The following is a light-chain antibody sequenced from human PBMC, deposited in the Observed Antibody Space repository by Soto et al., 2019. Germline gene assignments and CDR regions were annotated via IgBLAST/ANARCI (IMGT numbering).Light chain of an antibody. J-gene: IGKJ5*01. CDR3: QQYSSSPSIT. V-gene: IGKV3-20*01. CDR2: GAS. Sequence: IVLTQSPATLSLSPLQGATLSSSSTQSVSSGYLAWYQQKPGQAPRLLIYGASTRATGIPDRFSGSGSGTDFTLTISRLEPEDFAVYYCQQYSSSPSITFGQGTRLEI. CDR1: QSVSSGY.